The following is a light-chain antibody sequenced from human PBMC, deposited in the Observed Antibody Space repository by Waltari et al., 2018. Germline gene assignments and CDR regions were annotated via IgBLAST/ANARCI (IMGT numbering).Light chain of an antibody. CDR3: CSSPESSTSWV. V-gene: IGLV2-23*02. Sequence: QSALTQPASVSGSPGQSITISCTGLRSDLGSYHLVSWFQQHPDKAPKLLIFEVSKRPSEVYNRVSGSASGNTAYLTISGLQAEDGADYYCCSSPESSTSWVFGGGTKLTVL. J-gene: IGLJ3*02. CDR1: RSDLGSYHL. CDR2: EVS.